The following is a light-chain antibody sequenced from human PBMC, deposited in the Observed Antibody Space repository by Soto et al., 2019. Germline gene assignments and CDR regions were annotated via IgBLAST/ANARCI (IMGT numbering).Light chain of an antibody. J-gene: IGLJ1*01. V-gene: IGLV2-14*01. CDR1: SSDIGGFNY. Sequence: QSALTQPASVSGSPGQSITISCTGTSSDIGGFNYVSWFQQHPGTAPKLMIYEVSNRPSGVSNRFSGSKSGNTASLTISGLQAEDEADYYCSSYTSSSTLAVFGPGTKLTV. CDR3: SSYTSSSTLAV. CDR2: EVS.